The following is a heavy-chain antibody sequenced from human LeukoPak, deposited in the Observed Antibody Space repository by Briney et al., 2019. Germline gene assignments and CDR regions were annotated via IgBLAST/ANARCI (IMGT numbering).Heavy chain of an antibody. CDR2: IYYSGST. J-gene: IGHJ4*02. CDR3: ARELGLSSLEAGGGDYLSPFDY. D-gene: IGHD4-17*01. V-gene: IGHV4-39*07. CDR1: GGSISSSSYY. Sequence: SETLSLTCTVSGGSISSSSYYWGWLRQPPGKGLEWIGSIYYSGSTNYNPSLKSRVTISVDTSKNQFSLKLSSVTAADTAVYYCARELGLSSLEAGGGDYLSPFDYWGQGTLVTVSS.